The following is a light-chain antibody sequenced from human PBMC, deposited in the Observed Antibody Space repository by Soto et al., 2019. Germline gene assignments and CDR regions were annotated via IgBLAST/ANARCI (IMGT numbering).Light chain of an antibody. J-gene: IGLJ1*01. CDR2: EVS. CDR1: SSDGGGYNY. V-gene: IGLV2-14*01. CDR3: SSYTSSITLGV. Sequence: QSALTQPASVSGSPGQSITISCTGTSSDGGGYNYVSWYQQHPGKAPKLMIYEVSNRPSGVSNRFSGSKSGNTASLTISGLQAEDEADYYCSSYTSSITLGVFGTGTKLTVL.